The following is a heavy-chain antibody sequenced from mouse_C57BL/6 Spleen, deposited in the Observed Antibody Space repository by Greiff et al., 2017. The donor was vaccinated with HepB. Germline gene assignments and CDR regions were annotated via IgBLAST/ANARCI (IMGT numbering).Heavy chain of an antibody. CDR3: AMGEYDVYFDY. V-gene: IGHV1-74*01. D-gene: IGHD2-14*01. CDR1: GYTFTSYW. J-gene: IGHJ2*01. Sequence: QVQLQQPGAELVKPGASVKVSCKASGYTFTSYWMHWVKQRPGQGLEWIGRIHPSDSDTNYNQKFKGKATLTVDKSSSTAYMQLSSLTSEDSAVYYCAMGEYDVYFDYWGQGTTLTVSS. CDR2: IHPSDSDT.